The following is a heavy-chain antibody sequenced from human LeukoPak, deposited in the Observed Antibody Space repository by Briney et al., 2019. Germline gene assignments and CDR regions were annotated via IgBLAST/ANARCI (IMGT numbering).Heavy chain of an antibody. CDR3: AREGGGYYDSGSDAFDI. V-gene: IGHV1-69*06. CDR1: GGTFSSYA. Sequence: SVKVSCKASGGTFSSYAISWVRQAPGQGLEWIGGIIPIFGTANYAQKFQGRVTITADKSTSTAYMELSSLRSEDTAVYYCAREGGGYYDSGSDAFDIWGQGTMVTVSS. D-gene: IGHD3-22*01. CDR2: IIPIFGTA. J-gene: IGHJ3*02.